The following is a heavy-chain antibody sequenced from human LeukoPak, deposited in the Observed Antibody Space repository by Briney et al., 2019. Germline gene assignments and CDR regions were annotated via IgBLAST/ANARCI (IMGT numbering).Heavy chain of an antibody. CDR2: IWYDGSNK. V-gene: IGHV3-33*01. CDR3: ARMSEI. CDR1: RFTFSSHG. Sequence: GGSLRLSCAASRFTFSSHGMHWVRQAPGKGLERVAVIWYDGSNKYYVDSVKGRFTISRDNSKNMLYLQMNSLRVEDTAIYYCARMSEIWGQGTLVTVSS. J-gene: IGHJ4*02.